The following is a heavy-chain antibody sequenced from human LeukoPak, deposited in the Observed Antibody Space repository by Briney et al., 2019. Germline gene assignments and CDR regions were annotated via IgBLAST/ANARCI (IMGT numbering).Heavy chain of an antibody. CDR3: ASGYCSGGSCSFDY. V-gene: IGHV4-30-4*01. J-gene: IGHJ4*02. CDR1: GGSISSCDYY. Sequence: PSQTLSLTCTVSGGSISSCDYYWSWIRQPPGKGLEWIGYIYYSGSTYYNPSLKSRVTISVDTSKNQFSLKLSSVTAADTAVYYCASGYCSGGSCSFDYWGQGTLVTVSS. CDR2: IYYSGST. D-gene: IGHD2-15*01.